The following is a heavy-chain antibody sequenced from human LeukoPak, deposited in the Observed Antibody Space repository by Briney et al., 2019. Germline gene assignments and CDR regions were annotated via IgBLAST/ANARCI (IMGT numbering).Heavy chain of an antibody. CDR1: GFTFSSYG. CDR3: AKDSGYGDYVSGSDAFDI. CDR2: ISYDGSNK. D-gene: IGHD4-17*01. J-gene: IGHJ3*02. V-gene: IGHV3-30*18. Sequence: GGSLRLSCAASGFTFSSYGMHWVRQAPGKGLEWVAVISYDGSNKYYADSVKGRFTISRDNSKNTLYLQMNSLRAEDTAVYYCAKDSGYGDYVSGSDAFDIWGQGTMVTVSS.